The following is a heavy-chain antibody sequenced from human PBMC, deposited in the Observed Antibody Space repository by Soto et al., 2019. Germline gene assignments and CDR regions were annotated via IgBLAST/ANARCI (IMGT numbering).Heavy chain of an antibody. V-gene: IGHV3-64D*08. CDR1: GFTFSSYA. CDR2: ISSNGGST. Sequence: GGSLRLSCSASGFTFSSYAMHWVRQAPGKGLEYVSAISSNGGSTYYADSVKGRFTISRDNSKNTLYLQMSSLRAEDTAVYYCVKYPYYDILPGSPWGQGPLVTVSS. CDR3: VKYPYYDILPGSP. D-gene: IGHD3-9*01. J-gene: IGHJ5*02.